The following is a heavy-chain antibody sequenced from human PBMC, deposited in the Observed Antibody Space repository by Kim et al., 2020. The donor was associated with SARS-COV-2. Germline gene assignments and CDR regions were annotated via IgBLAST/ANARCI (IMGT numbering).Heavy chain of an antibody. J-gene: IGHJ3*02. Sequence: GGSLRLSCAASGFTFSSYAMHWVRQAPGKGLEWVAVISYDGSNKYYADSVKGRFTISRDNSKNTLYLQMNSLRAEDTAVYYCARACSSTSCYTGDAFDI. CDR3: ARACSSTSCYTGDAFDI. D-gene: IGHD2-2*02. CDR1: GFTFSSYA. CDR2: ISYDGSNK. V-gene: IGHV3-30-3*01.